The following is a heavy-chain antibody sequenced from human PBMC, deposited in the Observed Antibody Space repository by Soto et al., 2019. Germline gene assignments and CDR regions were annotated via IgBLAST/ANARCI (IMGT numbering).Heavy chain of an antibody. J-gene: IGHJ4*02. Sequence: PGGSLRLSCAASGFTFSSYSMNWVRQAPGKGLEWVSSISSGSSYIYYADSLKGRFTISRDNAKSSLYLQMNSLRAEDTAVYYCALGDMATVPFDFWAQGTLVTVSS. CDR1: GFTFSSYS. D-gene: IGHD4-4*01. V-gene: IGHV3-21*01. CDR3: ALGDMATVPFDF. CDR2: ISSGSSYI.